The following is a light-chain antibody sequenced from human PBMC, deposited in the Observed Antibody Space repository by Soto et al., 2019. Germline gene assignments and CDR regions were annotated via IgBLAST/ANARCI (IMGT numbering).Light chain of an antibody. Sequence: EKVCTQYPCTVSSSRGERATXSCRASESVISGCVAWYQQRPSQAPRLLIYSASTMFTDIPYRFRSSESGTHFTLAISSRESEDFAVYYCQQYRRWLTFGGGTKVDIK. V-gene: IGKV3-20*01. CDR2: SAS. CDR3: QQYRRWLT. J-gene: IGKJ4*01. CDR1: ESVISGC.